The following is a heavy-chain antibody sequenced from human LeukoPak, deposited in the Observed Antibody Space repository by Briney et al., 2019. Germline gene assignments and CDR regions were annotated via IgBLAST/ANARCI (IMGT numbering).Heavy chain of an antibody. Sequence: GGSLRLSCAASGFTFSSYAMSWVRQAPGKGLEWVSTVTNNGGSTYYADSVKGRFTISRDNSKNTLYLQTNSLRAEDTAIYYCAKWIHPSWIQQCLDYWGQGTLVTVSS. CDR3: AKWIHPSWIQQCLDY. V-gene: IGHV3-23*01. D-gene: IGHD5-18*01. CDR2: VTNNGGST. J-gene: IGHJ4*02. CDR1: GFTFSSYA.